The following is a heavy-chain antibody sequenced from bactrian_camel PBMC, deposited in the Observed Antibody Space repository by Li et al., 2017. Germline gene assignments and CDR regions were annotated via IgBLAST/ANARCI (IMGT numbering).Heavy chain of an antibody. D-gene: IGHD2*01. Sequence: VQLVESGGGLVQPGGSLRLSCAASGFTFGDYCMNWYRQGPGKGLEWVPGITSGSSSTSYADSVKGRFTISQDNAKNTLYLQMNSLKPEDTGLYFCAAGDTWYCLSDFRARNFAYWGQGTQVTVSS. CDR1: GFTFGDYC. J-gene: IGHJ6*01. CDR3: AAGDTWYCLSDFRARNFAY. CDR2: ITSGSSST. V-gene: IGHV3S40*01.